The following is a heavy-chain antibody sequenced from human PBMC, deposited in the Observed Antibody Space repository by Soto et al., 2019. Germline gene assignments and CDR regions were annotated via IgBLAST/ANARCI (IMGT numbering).Heavy chain of an antibody. J-gene: IGHJ4*02. V-gene: IGHV3-30-3*01. CDR2: ISHDGNNK. CDR1: GFTFNRHP. Sequence: QVQLVESGGGVVQPGRSLRLSCAASGFTFNRHPLHWVRQAPGKGLEWVAVISHDGNNKYYADSVKGRFTISRDNSMNMLYLQMHGLRTEATAIFYCARASGHIYATLHGPFDHWGQGALVTVSS. D-gene: IGHD2-8*01. CDR3: ARASGHIYATLHGPFDH.